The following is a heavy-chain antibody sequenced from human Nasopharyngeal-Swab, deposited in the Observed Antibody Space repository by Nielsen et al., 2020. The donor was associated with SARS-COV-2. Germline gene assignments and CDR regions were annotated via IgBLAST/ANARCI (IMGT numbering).Heavy chain of an antibody. D-gene: IGHD4-17*01. Sequence: SLKISCAASGFTFSSYDMHWVRQAPGKGLEWVSGISWNSGSIGYADSVKGRFTISRDNAKNSLYLQMNSLRAEDTALYYCAKGVDYGDYGRGFDYWGQGTLVTVSS. CDR2: ISWNSGSI. V-gene: IGHV3-9*01. CDR3: AKGVDYGDYGRGFDY. J-gene: IGHJ4*02. CDR1: GFTFSSYD.